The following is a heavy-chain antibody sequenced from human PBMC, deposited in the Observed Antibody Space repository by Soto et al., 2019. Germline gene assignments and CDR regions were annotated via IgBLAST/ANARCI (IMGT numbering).Heavy chain of an antibody. CDR2: ISGSGGST. V-gene: IGHV3-23*01. CDR3: ARETHGFSDAFDI. Sequence: GSLRLSCAASGFTFSSYAMSWVRQAPGKGLEWVSAISGSGGSTYYADSVKGRFTISRDNSKNTLYLQMSSLRAEDTAVYYCARETHGFSDAFDIWGQGTMVTVSS. J-gene: IGHJ3*02. D-gene: IGHD3-3*01. CDR1: GFTFSSYA.